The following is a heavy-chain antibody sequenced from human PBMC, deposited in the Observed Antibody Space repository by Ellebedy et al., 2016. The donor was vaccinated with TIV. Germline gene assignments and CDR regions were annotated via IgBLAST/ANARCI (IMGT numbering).Heavy chain of an antibody. Sequence: SETLSLTCVVYGGSFSGYYWSWIRQPPGKGLEWIGEIYHGGSISYNPSLKSRVTISVDTSKNQFSLKLSSVTAADTAVYYCARVRVGASDYWGQGTLVTVSS. V-gene: IGHV4-34*01. J-gene: IGHJ4*02. D-gene: IGHD1-26*01. CDR1: GGSFSGYY. CDR3: ARVRVGASDY. CDR2: IYHGGSI.